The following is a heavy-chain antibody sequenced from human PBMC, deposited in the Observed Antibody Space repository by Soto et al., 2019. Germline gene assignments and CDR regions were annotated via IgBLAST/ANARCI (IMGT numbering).Heavy chain of an antibody. V-gene: IGHV4-31*03. Sequence: QVQLQESGPGLVKPSQTLSLTCTVSGGSISSGGYYWSWIRQHPGKGLEWIGCIYYSGSTYYNPSLKRRVTIPVDTSKNQFSLKLSSVTAADTAVYYCAGSGVLNRSTWQGGNDYYSYYMDVWGKGTTVTVSS. CDR3: AGSGVLNRSTWQGGNDYYSYYMDV. D-gene: IGHD2-2*01. CDR1: GGSISSGGYY. CDR2: IYYSGST. J-gene: IGHJ6*03.